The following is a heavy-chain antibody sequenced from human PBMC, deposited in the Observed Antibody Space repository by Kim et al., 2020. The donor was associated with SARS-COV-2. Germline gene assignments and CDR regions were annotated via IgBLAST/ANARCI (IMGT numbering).Heavy chain of an antibody. CDR3: ARAKFIYSYGPRHFDY. V-gene: IGHV3-30*01. D-gene: IGHD5-18*01. J-gene: IGHJ4*02. Sequence: SVKGRFTISRDNSKNTLYLQMNSLRAEDTAVYYCARAKFIYSYGPRHFDYWGQGTLVTVSS.